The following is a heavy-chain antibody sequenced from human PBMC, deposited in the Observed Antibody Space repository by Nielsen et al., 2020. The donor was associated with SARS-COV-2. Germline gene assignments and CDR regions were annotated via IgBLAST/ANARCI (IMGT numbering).Heavy chain of an antibody. V-gene: IGHV1-3*01. CDR2: INGGSGNT. D-gene: IGHD3-10*01. CDR3: ARGGSGNDYYYYTMDV. Sequence: ASVKVSCKVSGYTFTNYVMHWVRQAPGQGLEWMGWINGGSGNTKYSQKYQGRVTITRDTSASTVYMEMSSLSSEDTAVYYCARGGSGNDYYYYTMDVWGQGTTVTVSS. CDR1: GYTFTNYV. J-gene: IGHJ6*02.